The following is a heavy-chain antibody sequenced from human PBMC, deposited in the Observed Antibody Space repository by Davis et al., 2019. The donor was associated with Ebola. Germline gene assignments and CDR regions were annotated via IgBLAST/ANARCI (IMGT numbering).Heavy chain of an antibody. J-gene: IGHJ4*02. CDR2: ISSSSSYI. CDR1: GFTFSSYG. CDR3: ARVHRAYYDFWSGYYTQFDY. V-gene: IGHV3-21*01. D-gene: IGHD3-3*01. Sequence: GESLKISCAASGFTFSSYGMNWVRQAPGKGLEWVSSISSSSSYIYYADSVKGRFTISRDNAKNSLYLQMNSLRAEDTAVYYCARVHRAYYDFWSGYYTQFDYWGQGTLVTVSS.